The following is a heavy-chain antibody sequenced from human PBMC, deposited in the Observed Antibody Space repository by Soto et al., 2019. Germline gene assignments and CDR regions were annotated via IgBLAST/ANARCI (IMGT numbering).Heavy chain of an antibody. CDR3: ARLSGDSGSPRGFDP. D-gene: IGHD1-26*01. J-gene: IGHJ5*02. V-gene: IGHV5-51*01. Sequence: GESLKISCKGSGYSFTIYWIGWVRQMPGKGLEWMGIIYPGDSDTRYSPSFQGQVTISADKSISTAHLQWSSLKASDTAMYYCARLSGDSGSPRGFDPWGQGTLVTVSS. CDR1: GYSFTIYW. CDR2: IYPGDSDT.